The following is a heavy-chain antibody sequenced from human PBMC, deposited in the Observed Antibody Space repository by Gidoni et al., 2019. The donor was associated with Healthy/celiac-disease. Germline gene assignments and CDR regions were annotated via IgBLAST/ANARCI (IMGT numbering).Heavy chain of an antibody. D-gene: IGHD3-9*01. V-gene: IGHV4-39*07. CDR3: ARGRPLFYRGRGLNWFDP. CDR1: GGSISSSSYY. J-gene: IGHJ5*02. CDR2: IYYSGST. Sequence: QLQLQESGPGLVKPSETLSLTCPVSGGSISSSSYYWGWIRQPPGKGLEWIGSIYYSGSTYYNPSLKSRVTISVDTSKNQFSLKLSSVTAADTAVYYCARGRPLFYRGRGLNWFDPWGQGTLVTVSS.